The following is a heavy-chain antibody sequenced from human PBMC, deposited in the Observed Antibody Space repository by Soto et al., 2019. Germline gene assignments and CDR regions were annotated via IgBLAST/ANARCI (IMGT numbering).Heavy chain of an antibody. V-gene: IGHV3-30-3*01. CDR1: GFTLSSYS. CDR3: ARSVAVAGLDY. J-gene: IGHJ4*02. Sequence: QVQLVESGGGVVQPGRSLRLSCAASGFTLSSYSMHWVRQAPGKGLEWVGVISYDGNKKYYRDSVKGRFSISRDTSNNTVHLQMNSLRPKDTAVYYCARSVAVAGLDYWGQGSLVTVSS. CDR2: ISYDGNKK. D-gene: IGHD6-19*01.